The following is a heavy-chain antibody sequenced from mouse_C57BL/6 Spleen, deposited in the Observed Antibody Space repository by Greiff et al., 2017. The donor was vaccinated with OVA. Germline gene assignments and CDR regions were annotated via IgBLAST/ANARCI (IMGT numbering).Heavy chain of an antibody. CDR2: INPSTGGT. J-gene: IGHJ1*03. V-gene: IGHV1-42*01. CDR3: ATTTRGYFDV. D-gene: IGHD2-1*01. CDR1: GYSFTGYY. Sequence: VQLQQSGPELVKPGASVKISCKASGYSFTGYYMNWVKQSPEKSLEWIGEINPSTGGTTYNQKFKAKATLTVDKSSSTAYMQLKSLTSEDSAVYYCATTTRGYFDVWGTGTTVTVSS.